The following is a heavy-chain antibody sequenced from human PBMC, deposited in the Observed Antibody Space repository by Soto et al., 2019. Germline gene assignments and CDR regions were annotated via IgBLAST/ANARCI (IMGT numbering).Heavy chain of an antibody. D-gene: IGHD3-16*01. CDR2: ISYDGSNK. CDR3: ARRGRIMDV. V-gene: IGHV3-30-3*01. Sequence: QVQLVESGGGVVQPGRSLRLSCAASGFTFSSYAMHWVRQAPGKGLEWVAVISYDGSNKYYADSVKGRFTISRDNSKNTLYLQMNILRAEDTAVYYCARRGRIMDVWGQGTTVTVSS. J-gene: IGHJ6*02. CDR1: GFTFSSYA.